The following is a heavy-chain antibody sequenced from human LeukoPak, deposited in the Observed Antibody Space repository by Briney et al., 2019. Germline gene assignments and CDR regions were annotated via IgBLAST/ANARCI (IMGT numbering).Heavy chain of an antibody. CDR3: ARDGGFGYDSSACFDY. D-gene: IGHD3-22*01. J-gene: IGHJ4*02. Sequence: GGSLRLSCAASGFTFSSYWMSWVRQAPGKGLEWVANIKQDGSEKYYVDSVKGRFTISRDNAKNSLYLQMNSLRAEDTAVYYCARDGGFGYDSSACFDYWGQGTLVTVSS. CDR2: IKQDGSEK. CDR1: GFTFSSYW. V-gene: IGHV3-7*01.